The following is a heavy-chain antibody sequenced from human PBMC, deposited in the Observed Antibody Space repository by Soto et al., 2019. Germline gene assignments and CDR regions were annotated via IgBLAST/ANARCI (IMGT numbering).Heavy chain of an antibody. D-gene: IGHD5-18*01. CDR2: ISYDGSNK. Sequence: PGGSLRLSCAASGFTFSSYAMHWVRQAPGKGLEWVAVISYDGSNKYYADSVKGRFTISRDNSKNTLYLQMNSLRAEDTAVYYCARDRRYSYGLDYWGQGTLVTVSS. V-gene: IGHV3-30-3*01. CDR3: ARDRRYSYGLDY. CDR1: GFTFSSYA. J-gene: IGHJ4*02.